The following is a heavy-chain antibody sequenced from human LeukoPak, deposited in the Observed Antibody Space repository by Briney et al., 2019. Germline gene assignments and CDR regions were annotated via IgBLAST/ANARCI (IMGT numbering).Heavy chain of an antibody. CDR2: INPSGGSA. Sequence: ASVTVSCKASGYIFTTYYMHWVRQAPGQGLEWMGMINPSGGSARYAQKFQSTVTMTRDTSTSTVYMEVSSLRSEDTAVYYCVRSPISSSLPGRLDYWGQGTLATVSS. V-gene: IGHV1-46*01. D-gene: IGHD6-13*01. CDR3: VRSPISSSLPGRLDY. CDR1: GYIFTTYY. J-gene: IGHJ4*02.